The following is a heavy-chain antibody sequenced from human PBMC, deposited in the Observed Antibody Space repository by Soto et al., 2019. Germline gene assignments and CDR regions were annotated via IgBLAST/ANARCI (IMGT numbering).Heavy chain of an antibody. D-gene: IGHD2-21*02. CDR2: ISYDGSDK. J-gene: IGHJ4*02. CDR1: GFTFSPYT. CDR3: AREGGFCGADCYKGGIDY. Sequence: QVQLVESGGGVVQPGRSLRLSCAASGFTFSPYTMHWVRQTPGKGLEWVAVISYDGSDKYYADSVRGRFTISRDNSKNTLFLQMNSLRAEDTALYYCAREGGFCGADCYKGGIDYWGQGALVTVSS. V-gene: IGHV3-30-3*01.